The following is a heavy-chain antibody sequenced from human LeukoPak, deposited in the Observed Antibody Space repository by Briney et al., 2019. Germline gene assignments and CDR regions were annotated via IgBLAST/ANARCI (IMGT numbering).Heavy chain of an antibody. CDR1: GGSISSYY. Sequence: SETLSLTCTVSGGSISSYYWSWIRQPPGKGLEWIGYIYYSGSTNYNPSLKSRVTISVDTSKNQFSLKLSSVTAADAAVYYCARDNIWGQGTMVTVSS. J-gene: IGHJ3*02. V-gene: IGHV4-59*01. CDR2: IYYSGST. CDR3: ARDNI.